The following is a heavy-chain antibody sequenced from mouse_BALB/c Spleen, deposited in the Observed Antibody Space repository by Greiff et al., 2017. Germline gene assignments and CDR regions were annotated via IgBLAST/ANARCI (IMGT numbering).Heavy chain of an antibody. CDR2: ISSGGGST. D-gene: IGHD1-1*01. J-gene: IGHJ3*01. CDR3: ARRDGSSSLFAY. Sequence: VQLKESGGGLVKPGGSLKLSCAASGFAFSSYDMSWVRQTPEKRLEWVAYISSGGGSTYYPDTVKGRFTISRDNAKNTLYLQMSSLKSEDTAMYYCARRDGSSSLFAYWGQGTLVTVSA. V-gene: IGHV5-12-1*01. CDR1: GFAFSSYD.